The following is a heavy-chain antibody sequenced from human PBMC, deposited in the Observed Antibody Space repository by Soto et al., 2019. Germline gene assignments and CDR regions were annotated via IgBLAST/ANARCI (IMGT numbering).Heavy chain of an antibody. D-gene: IGHD3-3*01. CDR3: ARILERDFGSGYPYYGMDV. CDR1: GGTFSSYA. CDR2: IIPIFGTA. J-gene: IGHJ6*02. Sequence: QGQLVQSGAEVKKPGSSVKVSCKASGGTFSSYAISWVRQAPGQGLEWMGGIIPIFGTANYAQKFQGRGTSTAENSTSTAYMELSSLRSEDTAVYYCARILERDFGSGYPYYGMDVWGQGTTVTVSS. V-gene: IGHV1-69*06.